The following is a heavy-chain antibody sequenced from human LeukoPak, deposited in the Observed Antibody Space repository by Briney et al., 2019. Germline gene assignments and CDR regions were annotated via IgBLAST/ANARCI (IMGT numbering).Heavy chain of an antibody. CDR1: GYTFTSYG. CDR3: ARNVLLWFGELNWFDP. CDR2: ISAYNGNT. Sequence: GASVKVSCKASGYTFTSYGISWVRQAPGQGLEWMGWISAYNGNTNYAQKLQGRVTMTTDTSTSTAYMELRSLRSDDTAVYYCARNVLLWFGELNWFDPWGQGTLVTVSS. J-gene: IGHJ5*02. D-gene: IGHD3-10*01. V-gene: IGHV1-18*01.